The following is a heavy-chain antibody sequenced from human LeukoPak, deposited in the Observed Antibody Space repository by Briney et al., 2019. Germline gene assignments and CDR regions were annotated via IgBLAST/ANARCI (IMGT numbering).Heavy chain of an antibody. CDR1: GYTFTGYY. CDR3: AKVGYWYYDSSGYYY. J-gene: IGHJ4*02. V-gene: IGHV1-2*02. Sequence: GASVKVSCKASGYTFTGYYMHWVRQAPGQGLEWMGWINPNSGGTNYAQKFQGRVTMTRDTSISTAYMELSRLRSEDTAVYYCAKVGYWYYDSSGYYYWGQGTLVTVSS. CDR2: INPNSGGT. D-gene: IGHD3-22*01.